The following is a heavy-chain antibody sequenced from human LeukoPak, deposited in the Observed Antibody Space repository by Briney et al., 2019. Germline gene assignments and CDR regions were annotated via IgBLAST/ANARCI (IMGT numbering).Heavy chain of an antibody. Sequence: SVKVSCKASGGTFSSYAISWVRQAPGQGLEWMGRIIPILGIANYAQKFQGRVTITADKSTSTAYMELSSLRSEDTAVYYCARSYYYDSSGYYSLVDYWGQGTLVTVSS. D-gene: IGHD3-22*01. J-gene: IGHJ4*02. CDR2: IIPILGIA. CDR3: ARSYYYDSSGYYSLVDY. CDR1: GGTFSSYA. V-gene: IGHV1-69*04.